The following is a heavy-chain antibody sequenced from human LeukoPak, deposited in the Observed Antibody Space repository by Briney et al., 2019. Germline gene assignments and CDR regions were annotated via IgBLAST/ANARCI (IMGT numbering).Heavy chain of an antibody. J-gene: IGHJ4*02. CDR1: GFTFSSYE. V-gene: IGHV3-48*03. CDR3: ATLSVTYYFDY. D-gene: IGHD4-17*01. Sequence: GRSLRLSCAASGFTFSSYEMNWVRQAPGKGLEWVSYISSSGSTIYYADSVKGRFTISRDNAKNSLYLQMNSLRAEDTAVYYCATLSVTYYFDYWGQGTLVTVSS. CDR2: ISSSGSTI.